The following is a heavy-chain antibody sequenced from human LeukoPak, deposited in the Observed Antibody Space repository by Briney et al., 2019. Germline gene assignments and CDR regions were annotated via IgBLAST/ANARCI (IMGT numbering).Heavy chain of an antibody. J-gene: IGHJ4*02. CDR1: GFTFSSYA. CDR2: IGGGGSTT. CDR3: AKARGYFDSSGYRYFDY. V-gene: IGHV3-23*01. D-gene: IGHD3-22*01. Sequence: GGSLRLSCAASGFTFSSYAMSWVRQAPGKGLEWVSAIGGGGSTTYYADSVKGRFTISRDNSKNTLYLQMNSLGAEDTAIYYCAKARGYFDSSGYRYFDYWGQGTLVTVSS.